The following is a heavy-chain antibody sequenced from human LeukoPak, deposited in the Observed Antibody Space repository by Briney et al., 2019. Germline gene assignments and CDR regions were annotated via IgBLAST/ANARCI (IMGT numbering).Heavy chain of an antibody. D-gene: IGHD6-19*01. CDR2: ISSSSSYI. V-gene: IGHV3-21*01. CDR1: GFTFSSYS. CDR3: GRGGSSGYCMGGRWVY. J-gene: IGHJ4*02. Sequence: PGGSLRLSCAASGFTFSSYSMNWVRQAPGKGLEWVSSISSSSSYIYYADSVKGRFTISRDNAKNSLYLQMNSLRAEDTAVYYCGRGGSSGYCMGGRWVYWGQGTLVTVSS.